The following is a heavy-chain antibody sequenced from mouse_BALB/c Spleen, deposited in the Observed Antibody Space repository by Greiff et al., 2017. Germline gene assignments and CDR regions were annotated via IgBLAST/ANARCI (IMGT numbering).Heavy chain of an antibody. D-gene: IGHD1-1*01. CDR3: TRGMGVAHFDY. J-gene: IGHJ2*01. CDR1: GYSFTSYW. Sequence: EVQLQQSGTVLARPGASVKMSCKASGYSFTSYWMHWVKQRPGQGLEWIGAIYPGNSDTSYNQKFKGKAKLTAVTSASTAYMELSSLTNEDSAVYYCTRGMGVAHFDYWGQGTTLTVSS. V-gene: IGHV1-5*01. CDR2: IYPGNSDT.